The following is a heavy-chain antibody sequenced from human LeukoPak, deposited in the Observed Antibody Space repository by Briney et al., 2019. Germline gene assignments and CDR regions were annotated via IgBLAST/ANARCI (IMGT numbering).Heavy chain of an antibody. V-gene: IGHV4-59*01. CDR1: DGSIISYY. CDR3: ARGNTAYYFDY. CDR2: IYYSGSA. J-gene: IGHJ4*02. Sequence: SETLSLTCTVSDGSIISYYWSWIRQPPGKGLEWVGYIYYSGSAHYNPSLKSRVTISVDTSKSQFSLKLSAVTAAYTAVYYCARGNTAYYFDYWGQGTLVSVSS. D-gene: IGHD5-18*01.